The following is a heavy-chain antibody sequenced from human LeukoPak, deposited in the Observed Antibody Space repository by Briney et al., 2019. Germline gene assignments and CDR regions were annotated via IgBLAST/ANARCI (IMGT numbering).Heavy chain of an antibody. J-gene: IGHJ4*02. CDR1: GFTFSSYA. V-gene: IGHV3-23*01. Sequence: GSLRLSCAASGFTFSSYALIWVRQAPGKRLEWVSAISGSGGSTYYADSLKGRFTISRDNAKNTLYLQMNSLRAEDTAVYYCAKYREMATTLFYWGQGTLVTVSS. CDR2: ISGSGGST. D-gene: IGHD5-24*01. CDR3: AKYREMATTLFY.